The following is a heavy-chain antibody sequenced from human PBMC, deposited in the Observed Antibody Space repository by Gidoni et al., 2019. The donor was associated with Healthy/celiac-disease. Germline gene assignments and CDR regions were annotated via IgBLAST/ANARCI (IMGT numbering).Heavy chain of an antibody. D-gene: IGHD3-22*01. CDR3: AAYGSGYSRAFDI. CDR1: GFTFSSYA. J-gene: IGHJ3*02. V-gene: IGHV3-23*01. Sequence: EVQLLESGGGLVQPGGSLRLSCAASGFTFSSYAMSWVRQAPGKGLVWVSAISGSGGSTYYADSVKGRFTISRDNSKNTLYLQMNSLRAEDTAVYYCAAYGSGYSRAFDIWGQGTMVTVSS. CDR2: ISGSGGST.